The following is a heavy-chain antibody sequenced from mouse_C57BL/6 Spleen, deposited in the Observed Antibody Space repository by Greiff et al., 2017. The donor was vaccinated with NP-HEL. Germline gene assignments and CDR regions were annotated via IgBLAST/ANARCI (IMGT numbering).Heavy chain of an antibody. CDR3: ARYGGDYSAWFAY. D-gene: IGHD1-1*01. Sequence: EVQLQQSGPELVKPGASVKISCKASGYTFTDYYMNWVKQSHGKSLEWIGDINPNNGGTSYNQKFKGKATLTVDKSSSTAYMELRSLTSEDSAVYYCARYGGDYSAWFAYWGQGTLVTVSA. CDR2: INPNNGGT. V-gene: IGHV1-26*01. CDR1: GYTFTDYY. J-gene: IGHJ3*01.